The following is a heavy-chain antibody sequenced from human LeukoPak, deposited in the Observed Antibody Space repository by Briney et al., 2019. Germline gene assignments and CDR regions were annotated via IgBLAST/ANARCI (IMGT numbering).Heavy chain of an antibody. CDR2: ISSSGSTI. CDR1: GFTFSSYE. Sequence: GGSLRLSCAASGFTFSSYEMNWVRQAPGKGLEWVSYISSSGSTIYYADSVKGRFTISRDNSKNSLYLQMNSLRTEDTALYYCAKTDPGELPDYWGQGTLVTVSS. V-gene: IGHV3-48*03. D-gene: IGHD1-26*01. CDR3: AKTDPGELPDY. J-gene: IGHJ4*02.